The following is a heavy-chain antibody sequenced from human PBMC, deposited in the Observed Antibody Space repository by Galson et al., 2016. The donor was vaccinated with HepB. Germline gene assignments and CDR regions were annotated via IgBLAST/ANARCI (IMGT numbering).Heavy chain of an antibody. CDR1: GGSISRSSSY. J-gene: IGHJ6*02. Sequence: ETLSLTCTVSGGSISRSSSYWGWIRQPPGKGLEWIGSIYYSGSTYYNPSLKSRVTISADTSKNEFSLRLSSVTAADTAVYFCARHVRPDYYYGMDVWGQGTTVTVSS. V-gene: IGHV4-39*01. CDR2: IYYSGST. CDR3: ARHVRPDYYYGMDV.